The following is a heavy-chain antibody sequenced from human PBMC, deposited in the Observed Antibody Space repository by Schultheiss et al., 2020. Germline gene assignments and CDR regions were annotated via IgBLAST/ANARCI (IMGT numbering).Heavy chain of an antibody. V-gene: IGHV4-30-2*01. CDR3: ARVFPPSGSYVWGSYRSRGWFDP. CDR1: GGSISSGDYY. J-gene: IGHJ5*02. CDR2: INHSGST. Sequence: SETLSLTCTVSGGSISSGDYYWSWIRQPPGKGLEWIGEINHSGSTNYNPSLKSRVTISVDRSKNQFSLKLSSVTAADTAVYYCARVFPPSGSYVWGSYRSRGWFDPWGQGTLVTVSS. D-gene: IGHD3-16*02.